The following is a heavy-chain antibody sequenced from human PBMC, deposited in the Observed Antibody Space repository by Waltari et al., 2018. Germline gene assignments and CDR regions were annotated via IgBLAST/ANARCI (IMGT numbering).Heavy chain of an antibody. CDR2: INPNSGGT. J-gene: IGHJ6*02. Sequence: QVQLVQSGAEVTKPGASVEVSCKAAGSTFTGYDMHWGRRAPGQRFAWMGWINPNSGGTNYAQKFRGWVTMTRYTSISTAYMELSRLRSDDTAVYYCARQVAATPVYYYYGMDVWGQGTTVTVSS. CDR3: ARQVAATPVYYYYGMDV. V-gene: IGHV1-2*04. D-gene: IGHD2-15*01. CDR1: GSTFTGYD.